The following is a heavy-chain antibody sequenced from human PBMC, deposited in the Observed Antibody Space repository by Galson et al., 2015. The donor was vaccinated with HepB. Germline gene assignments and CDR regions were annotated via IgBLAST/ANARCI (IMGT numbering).Heavy chain of an antibody. V-gene: IGHV3-74*01. CDR1: GFTPASNEW. CDR2: IKTDGGSI. J-gene: IGHJ4*02. CDR3: ARDLAVL. D-gene: IGHD3-10*01. Sequence: SLRLSCAASGFTPASNEWIHWVRQVPGKGLEWVSCIKTDGGSISYADSVKGRFTVSRDNAKNTVYLQMNSLRGDDAGVYFCARDLAVLWGQGTLVTVSS.